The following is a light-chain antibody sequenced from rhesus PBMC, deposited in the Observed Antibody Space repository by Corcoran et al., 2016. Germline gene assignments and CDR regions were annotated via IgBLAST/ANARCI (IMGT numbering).Light chain of an antibody. CDR2: KAS. V-gene: IGKV1-22*01. Sequence: DIQMTQSPSSLSASVGDTVTITCRASQSIRNWLDWYQQKPGKAPKLLIYKASSLQSGVPSRFSGSGSGTDFTIAISSLQPEDFATYYCLQYSSSPLTFGGGTNVEIK. CDR3: LQYSSSPLT. J-gene: IGKJ4*01. CDR1: QSIRNW.